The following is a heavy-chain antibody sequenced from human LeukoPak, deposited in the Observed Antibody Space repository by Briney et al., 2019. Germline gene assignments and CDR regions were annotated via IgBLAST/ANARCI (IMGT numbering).Heavy chain of an antibody. CDR1: GYTFTGYY. CDR3: ARAKYCSGGSCYSYYYYGMDV. Sequence: ASVKVSCKASGYTFTGYYMHWVRQAPGQGLEWIGWINPNSGGTNYAQKFQGRVTMTRDTSISTAYMELSRLRSDDTAVYYCARAKYCSGGSCYSYYYYGMDVWGQGTTVTVSS. CDR2: INPNSGGT. J-gene: IGHJ6*02. V-gene: IGHV1-2*02. D-gene: IGHD2-15*01.